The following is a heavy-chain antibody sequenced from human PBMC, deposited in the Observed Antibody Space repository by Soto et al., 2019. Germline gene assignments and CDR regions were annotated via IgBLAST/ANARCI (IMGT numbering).Heavy chain of an antibody. CDR2: IYYSGST. CDR3: ARLKQDYAVA. Sequence: SETLSLTCTVSGGSISSYYWSWIRQPPGKGLEWIGYIYYSGSTNYNPSPKSRVTISVDTSKNQFSLKLSSLRSEDTAVYYCARLKQDYAVAWGQGTLVTVSS. V-gene: IGHV4-59*01. CDR1: GGSISSYY. J-gene: IGHJ5*02. D-gene: IGHD3-16*01.